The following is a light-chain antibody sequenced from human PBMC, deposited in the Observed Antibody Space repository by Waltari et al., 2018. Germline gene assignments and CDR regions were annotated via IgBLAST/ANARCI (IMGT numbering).Light chain of an antibody. CDR3: QQGQSYPLT. CDR1: QDIGNN. V-gene: IGKV1-39*01. Sequence: DIQMTQSPYPLSASVGDTVTITCQASQDIGNNLNWYQQKLGKAPKLLIYWASTLQGGIPSRFSGSGSGTDFTLTINSLQPQDFATYYCQQGQSYPLTFGGGTKVEIK. J-gene: IGKJ4*01. CDR2: WAS.